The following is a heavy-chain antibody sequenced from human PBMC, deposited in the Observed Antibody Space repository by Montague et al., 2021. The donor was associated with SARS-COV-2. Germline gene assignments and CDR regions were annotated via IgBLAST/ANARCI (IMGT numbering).Heavy chain of an antibody. CDR2: IYSSGST. D-gene: IGHD6-19*01. Sequence: SETLSLTCTVSGGSIRSYYWSWIRQPPGKGLEWIGEIYSSGSTYYNPSLKSRVTISMDTSKSQFSLKLTSVTAAGTAVYYCARHTRGWQPFDFWGQGTLVTVSS. J-gene: IGHJ4*02. CDR3: ARHTRGWQPFDF. V-gene: IGHV4-59*01. CDR1: GGSIRSYY.